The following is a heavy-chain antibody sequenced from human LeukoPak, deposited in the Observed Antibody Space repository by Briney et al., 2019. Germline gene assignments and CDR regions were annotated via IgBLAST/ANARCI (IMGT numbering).Heavy chain of an antibody. Sequence: SETLSLTCAVYGGSFSGYYWSWIRQPPGKGLEWIGEINHSGSTNYNPSLTSRVTISVDTSKNQFSLKLSSVTAADTAVYYCARMDYGPYYYYGMDVWGKGTTVTVSS. CDR3: ARMDYGPYYYYGMDV. CDR2: INHSGST. V-gene: IGHV4-34*01. J-gene: IGHJ6*04. D-gene: IGHD4-17*01. CDR1: GGSFSGYY.